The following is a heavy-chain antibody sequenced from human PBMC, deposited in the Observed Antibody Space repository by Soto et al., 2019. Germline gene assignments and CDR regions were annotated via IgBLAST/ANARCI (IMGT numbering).Heavy chain of an antibody. V-gene: IGHV4-59*01. CDR2: IYDSGST. CDR3: ARGQNDYGASDWFAP. J-gene: IGHJ5*02. Sequence: SETLSLTCTVSGGSISSYYWTWIRQPPGKGLEWIAYIYDSGSTKYNPSLKSRVTVSLDRSKKRFSLDLTSLTAADTAVYYCARGQNDYGASDWFAPWGQGTLVTVSS. CDR1: GGSISSYY. D-gene: IGHD4-17*01.